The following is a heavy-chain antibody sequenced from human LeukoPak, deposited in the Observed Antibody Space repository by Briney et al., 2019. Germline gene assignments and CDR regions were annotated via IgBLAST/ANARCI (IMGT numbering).Heavy chain of an antibody. Sequence: PSETPSLTRADYGGSFRGYYWSWIRQPPGKGLEWIWSIANSGDIHYTPHLKSRVTMSVNTSMNQFSLRLSSVTAADTAVFCCARDQEDSYGSFLFDYWGQGTLVTVSS. J-gene: IGHJ4*02. CDR1: GGSFRGYY. D-gene: IGHD5-18*01. CDR3: ARDQEDSYGSFLFDY. V-gene: IGHV4-34*11. CDR2: IANSGDI.